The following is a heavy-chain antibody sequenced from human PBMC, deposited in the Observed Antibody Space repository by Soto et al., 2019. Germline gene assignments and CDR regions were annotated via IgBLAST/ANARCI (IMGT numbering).Heavy chain of an antibody. J-gene: IGHJ6*02. CDR1: GFTFSSYG. CDR3: ARDPFWSGYYEGGGYYYYGMGV. Sequence: GGSLRLSCAASGFTFSSYGMHWVRQAPGKGLEWVAVIWYDGSNKYYADSVKGRFTISRDNSKNTLYLQMNSLRAEDTAVYYCARDPFWSGYYEGGGYYYYGMGVWGQGTTVTVSS. CDR2: IWYDGSNK. D-gene: IGHD3-3*01. V-gene: IGHV3-33*01.